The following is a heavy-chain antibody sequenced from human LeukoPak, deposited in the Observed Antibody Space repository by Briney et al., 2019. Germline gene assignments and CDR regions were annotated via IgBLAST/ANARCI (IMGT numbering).Heavy chain of an antibody. CDR1: GYTFTSYD. CDR2: INPNSGYT. V-gene: IGHV1-8*01. D-gene: IGHD6-13*01. CDR3: ARGNRLYSSSWSSLPFDI. J-gene: IGHJ3*02. Sequence: GASVKVSCKASGYTFTSYDINWVRQATGQGLEWMGWINPNSGYTGYAQKFQGRVTMTRNTSISTAYMDLSGLRSGDTAVYYCARGNRLYSSSWSSLPFDIWGQGTMVTVSS.